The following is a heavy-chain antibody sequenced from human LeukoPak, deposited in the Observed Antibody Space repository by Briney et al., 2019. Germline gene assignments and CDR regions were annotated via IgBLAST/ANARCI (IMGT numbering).Heavy chain of an antibody. CDR2: IHYDGSTK. J-gene: IGHJ4*02. CDR1: GFTFSSSG. V-gene: IGHV3-30*02. Sequence: GGSLRLSCAASGFTFSSSGMHWVRQAPDKGLEWVAFIHYDGSTKYYTDSVKGRFTISRDNSKNTLYLQMNSLRAEDTALYYCAKRYGSSGWYYFDYWGQGSLVTVSS. D-gene: IGHD6-19*01. CDR3: AKRYGSSGWYYFDY.